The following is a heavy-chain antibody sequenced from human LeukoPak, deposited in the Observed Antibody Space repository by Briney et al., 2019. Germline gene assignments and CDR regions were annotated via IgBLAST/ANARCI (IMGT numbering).Heavy chain of an antibody. J-gene: IGHJ4*02. Sequence: VASVKVSCKASGGTFSSYTISWVRQAPGQGLEWMGRIIPILGIANYAQKFQGRVTITADKSTSTAYMELSSLRSEDTAVYYCARTPGIVATIEDFDYWGQGTLVTVPS. CDR2: IIPILGIA. CDR3: ARTPGIVATIEDFDY. CDR1: GGTFSSYT. V-gene: IGHV1-69*02. D-gene: IGHD5-12*01.